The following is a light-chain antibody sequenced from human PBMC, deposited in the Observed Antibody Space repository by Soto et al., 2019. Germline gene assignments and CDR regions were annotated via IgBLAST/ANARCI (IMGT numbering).Light chain of an antibody. CDR2: TTS. CDR1: QTINNY. Sequence: DIQMTQSPSSLSASVGDRVTISCRTSQTINNYLNWYQQKPGKAPELLIHTTSSVQSGVPSRFSGSGYGTDFALTINSLQPEDSATYYWQQSSRLPLIFGGGTKVEVK. CDR3: QQSSRLPLI. J-gene: IGKJ4*01. V-gene: IGKV1-39*01.